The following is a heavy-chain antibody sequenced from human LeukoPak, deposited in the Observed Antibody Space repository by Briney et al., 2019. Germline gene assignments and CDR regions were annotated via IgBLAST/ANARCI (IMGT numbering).Heavy chain of an antibody. J-gene: IGHJ4*02. Sequence: PSGTLSLTCTVSGGSISSYYWSWIRQPPGKGLEWIGYIYYSGSTNYNPSLKSRVTISVDTSKNQFSLKLSSVTAADTAVYYCARHGPDCSGGSCYSLIDYWGQGTLVTVSS. CDR2: IYYSGST. CDR3: ARHGPDCSGGSCYSLIDY. CDR1: GGSISSYY. V-gene: IGHV4-59*08. D-gene: IGHD2-15*01.